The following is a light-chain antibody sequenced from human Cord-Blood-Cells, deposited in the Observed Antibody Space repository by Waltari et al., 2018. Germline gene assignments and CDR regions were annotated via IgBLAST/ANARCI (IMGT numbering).Light chain of an antibody. CDR1: QSISSR. CDR3: QQYNSYSYT. J-gene: IGKJ2*01. CDR2: DAS. V-gene: IGKV1-5*01. Sequence: DIQMTQSPSTLSASVGDRITLTCRASQSISSRFAWYQQKPGKTPKLLIYDASSLESGVPSRFSGSGSGTEFTLTISSLQPDDFATYYCQQYNSYSYTFGQGTKLEIK.